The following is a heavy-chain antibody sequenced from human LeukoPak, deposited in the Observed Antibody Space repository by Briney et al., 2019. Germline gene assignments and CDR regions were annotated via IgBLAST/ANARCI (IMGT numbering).Heavy chain of an antibody. CDR3: ARRGSSFFDY. CDR2: IYYSGST. J-gene: IGHJ4*02. Sequence: SETLSLTCTVSGDSISSSTYYWGWLRQPPGKGLEWIGSIYYSGSTYYNPSLKSRVTISVDTSNNQFSLKLSSVTAADTAVYYCARRGSSFFDYWGQGILVTVSS. D-gene: IGHD6-13*01. CDR1: GDSISSSTYY. V-gene: IGHV4-39*01.